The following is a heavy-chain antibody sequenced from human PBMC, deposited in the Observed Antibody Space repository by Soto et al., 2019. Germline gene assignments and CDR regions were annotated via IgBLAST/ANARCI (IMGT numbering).Heavy chain of an antibody. CDR2: IDPRDSYT. D-gene: IGHD2-2*01. Sequence: GECLTIKVTCFGHTFTPFWIRWVRQMPGRGLEWMGRIDPRDSYTNYSPSFQGHVTISGDKSISTVYLQWASLKASDTAMYYCARLYCSSSTCDSGFDPWGEGTLVTFS. V-gene: IGHV5-10-1*01. CDR3: ARLYCSSSTCDSGFDP. CDR1: GHTFTPFW. J-gene: IGHJ5*02.